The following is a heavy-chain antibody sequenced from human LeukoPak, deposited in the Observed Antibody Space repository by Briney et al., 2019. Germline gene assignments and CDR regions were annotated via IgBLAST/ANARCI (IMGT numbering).Heavy chain of an antibody. CDR1: GGSISSYY. V-gene: IGHV4-59*01. J-gene: IGHJ4*02. D-gene: IGHD6-19*01. CDR2: IYYSGST. Sequence: PSGTLSLTCGVSGGSISSYYWSWIRQPPGKGLEWIGYIYYSGSTNYNPSLKSRVTISVDTSKNQFSLKLSSVTAADTAVYYCARGRIAVAANQDYWGQGTLVTVSS. CDR3: ARGRIAVAANQDY.